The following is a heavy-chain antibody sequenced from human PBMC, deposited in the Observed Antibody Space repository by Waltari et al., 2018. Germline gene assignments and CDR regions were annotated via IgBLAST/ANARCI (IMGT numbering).Heavy chain of an antibody. CDR2: ISGSGKTI. Sequence: DVQLVESGGGLVQPGGSLRLSCAASGFTFSSYGMNWVRQAPGKGLEWVFYISGSGKTIASEDSLKCRFTVSRDNAQNSLFLQMHSLRADDTAVYYCARDYIYGGFFEDWGQGSLVTVSS. CDR3: ARDYIYGGFFED. D-gene: IGHD3-3*01. V-gene: IGHV3-48*03. CDR1: GFTFSSYG. J-gene: IGHJ4*02.